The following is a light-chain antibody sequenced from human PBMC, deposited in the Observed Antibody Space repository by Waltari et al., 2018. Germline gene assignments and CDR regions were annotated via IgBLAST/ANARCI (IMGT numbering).Light chain of an antibody. V-gene: IGKV1-5*03. CDR2: RAS. CDR1: ENISNW. Sequence: DLQMTQSPSTLSASVGDRVTITCRASENISNWLAWYQQKPGKAPKLLIQRASSLESGVSSRFSGSGSGTEFTLTISSLQPDDFATYSCQQYRSPPWTFGQGTKVEI. J-gene: IGKJ1*01. CDR3: QQYRSPPWT.